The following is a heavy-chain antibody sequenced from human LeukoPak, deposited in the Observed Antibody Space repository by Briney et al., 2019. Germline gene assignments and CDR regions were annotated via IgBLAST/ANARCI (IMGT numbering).Heavy chain of an antibody. CDR2: IYYSGST. J-gene: IGHJ6*02. Sequence: PSENLSLTCTVSGGSISSSSYYWGWIRQPPGKGLEWIGSIYYSGSTYFNPSLKSRVTISVDTSKNQFSLKLSSVTAADTAVYYCAREGGITMTRDGMDVWGQGTTVTVSS. CDR1: GGSISSSSYY. D-gene: IGHD3-22*01. CDR3: AREGGITMTRDGMDV. V-gene: IGHV4-39*07.